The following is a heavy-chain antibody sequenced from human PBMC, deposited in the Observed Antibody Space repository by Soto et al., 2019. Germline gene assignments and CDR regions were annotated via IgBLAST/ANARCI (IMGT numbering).Heavy chain of an antibody. CDR3: ARGPDYDILTGYYYYYYGMGV. D-gene: IGHD3-9*01. Sequence: SETLSLTCTVSGGSISSSSYYWGWIRQPPGKGLEWIGSIYYSGSTYYNPSLKSRDTISVDTSKNQFCLKLSSVTAADTAVYYCARGPDYDILTGYYYYYYGMGVWGQGTTVTVSS. V-gene: IGHV4-39*07. CDR2: IYYSGST. CDR1: GGSISSSSYY. J-gene: IGHJ6*02.